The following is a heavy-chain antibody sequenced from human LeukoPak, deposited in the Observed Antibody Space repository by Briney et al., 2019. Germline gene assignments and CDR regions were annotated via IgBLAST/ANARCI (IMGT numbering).Heavy chain of an antibody. CDR2: TVVGSGNT. D-gene: IGHD6-19*01. Sequence: GTSVKVSCKASGFTFTSSAVQWVRQARGQRLEWIGWTVVGSGNTNYAQKFQERVTITADESTSTAYMELSSLRSEDTAVYYCARDLQVMSSGWYGPHWGQGTLVTVSS. J-gene: IGHJ4*02. CDR1: GFTFTSSA. V-gene: IGHV1-58*01. CDR3: ARDLQVMSSGWYGPH.